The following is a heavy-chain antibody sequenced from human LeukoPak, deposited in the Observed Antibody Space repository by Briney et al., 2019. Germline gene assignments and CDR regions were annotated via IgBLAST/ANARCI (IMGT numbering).Heavy chain of an antibody. V-gene: IGHV4-59*08. CDR3: ARQHVTIFGVVTSNTFDY. D-gene: IGHD3-3*01. CDR2: IYYSGST. J-gene: IGHJ4*02. Sequence: SETLSLTCTVSGGSISSYYWSWIRQPPGKGLEWIGYIYYSGSTSYNPSLKSRVTISVDTSKNQFSLKLSSVTAADTAVYYCARQHVTIFGVVTSNTFDYWGQGTLVTVSS. CDR1: GGSISSYY.